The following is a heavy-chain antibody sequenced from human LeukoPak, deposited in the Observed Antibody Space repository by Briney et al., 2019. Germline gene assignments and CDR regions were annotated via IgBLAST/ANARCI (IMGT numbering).Heavy chain of an antibody. D-gene: IGHD6-13*01. Sequence: ASVKVSCKASGYTFTSYGISWVRQAPGQGLEWMGWIGAYNGNTNYAQKLQGRVTMTTDTSTSTAYMELRSLRSDDTAVYYCARDPHQQQLSPYYFDYWGQGTLVTVSS. CDR3: ARDPHQQQLSPYYFDY. V-gene: IGHV1-18*04. CDR1: GYTFTSYG. J-gene: IGHJ4*02. CDR2: IGAYNGNT.